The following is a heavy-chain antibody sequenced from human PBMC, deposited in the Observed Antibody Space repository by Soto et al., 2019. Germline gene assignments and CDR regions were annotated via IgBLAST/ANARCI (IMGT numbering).Heavy chain of an antibody. CDR1: GGSINTYY. CDR3: ARRVERRLINYYYYFMDV. Sequence: QVQLQESGPGLVKPSETLSLTCTVSGGSINTYYWIWIRQAPGRGLEWIGYIHYTGSSNYNPSLKSRVTISVDTSKNQLSLDLTSVTAADTAVYFCARRVERRLINYYYYFMDVWGKGTTVTVSS. J-gene: IGHJ6*03. V-gene: IGHV4-59*01. D-gene: IGHD1-1*01. CDR2: IHYTGSS.